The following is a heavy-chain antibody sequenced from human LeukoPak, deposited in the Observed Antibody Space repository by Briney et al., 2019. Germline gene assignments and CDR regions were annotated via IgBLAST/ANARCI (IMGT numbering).Heavy chain of an antibody. Sequence: PSETLSLICTVSGGSISSHYWSWLRQPPGKGLEGIGYNYYCGSPNYNPSLKSRVTISVDTSKNQSSLKLSSVTAADTAVYYCARGALRLRACDIWGQGTMVTDSS. D-gene: IGHD2-15*01. CDR1: GGSISSHY. CDR3: ARGALRLRACDI. J-gene: IGHJ3*02. CDR2: NYYCGSP. V-gene: IGHV4-59*11.